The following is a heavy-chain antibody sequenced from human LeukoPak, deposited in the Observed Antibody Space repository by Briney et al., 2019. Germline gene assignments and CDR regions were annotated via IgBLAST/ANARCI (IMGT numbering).Heavy chain of an antibody. J-gene: IGHJ4*02. V-gene: IGHV3-33*01. CDR1: GFTFSSYG. CDR2: IWSDGSHK. Sequence: GGSLRLSCVASGFTFSSYGMHWVRQAPGKALEWVAVIWSDGSHKYYADSVKGRFIISRDNSKNTLYLQMSSLRAEDTAVYHCARDPAPPGSSSWYFDYWGQGTLVAVSS. CDR3: ARDPAPPGSSSWYFDY. D-gene: IGHD6-13*01.